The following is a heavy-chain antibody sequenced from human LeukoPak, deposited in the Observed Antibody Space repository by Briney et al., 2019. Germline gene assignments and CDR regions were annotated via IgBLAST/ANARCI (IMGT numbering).Heavy chain of an antibody. J-gene: IGHJ6*02. V-gene: IGHV3-13*01. CDR2: IGRVDDT. CDR1: GFTFRSYD. CDR3: VRGNWNYYDSGTYGMDV. Sequence: GGSLRLSCTASGFTFRSYDMPWVRQPTGKGLEWVSTIGRVDDTYYPGSVRGRFTISREDAKNSFYLQMNSLKVEDTAVYFCVRGNWNYYDSGTYGMDVWGQGTTVTVSS. D-gene: IGHD3-10*01.